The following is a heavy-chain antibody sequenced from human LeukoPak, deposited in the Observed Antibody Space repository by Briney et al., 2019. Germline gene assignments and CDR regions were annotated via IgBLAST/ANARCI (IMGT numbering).Heavy chain of an antibody. CDR1: GGSFSGYY. D-gene: IGHD2-2*01. J-gene: IGHJ5*02. CDR2: INHSGST. Sequence: PSETLSLTCAVYGGSFSGYYWSWIRQPPGKGLEWIGEINHSGSTNYNPSLKSRVTISVDTSKNQFSLKLSSVTAADTAVYYCASRNIVVEGNWFDPWGQGTLVTVSS. V-gene: IGHV4-34*01. CDR3: ASRNIVVEGNWFDP.